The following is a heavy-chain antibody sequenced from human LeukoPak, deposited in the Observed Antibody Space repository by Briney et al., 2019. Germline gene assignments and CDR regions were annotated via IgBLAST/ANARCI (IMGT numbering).Heavy chain of an antibody. D-gene: IGHD3-22*01. CDR1: GGSFSGYY. V-gene: IGHV4-34*01. CDR2: MNPSGST. J-gene: IGHJ6*03. Sequence: SGTLSLTCAVYGGSFSGYYWTWIRQTPGKGLEWIGEMNPSGSTNYNPSLKSRVTISVDTSKNQFSLNLSSVTAADTAVYYCARGRQDVTMMVVVMTGVSYYLDVWGKGTTVTVS. CDR3: ARGRQDVTMMVVVMTGVSYYLDV.